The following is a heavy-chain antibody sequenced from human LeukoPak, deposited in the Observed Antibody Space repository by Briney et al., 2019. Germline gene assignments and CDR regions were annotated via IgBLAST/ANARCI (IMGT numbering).Heavy chain of an antibody. CDR2: IYYSGST. D-gene: IGHD4-17*01. V-gene: IGHV4-59*08. CDR3: ARTTVTRGYYYGMDV. J-gene: IGHJ6*02. CDR1: GGSISSYY. Sequence: SETLSLTRTVSGGSISSYYWSWIRQPPGKGLEWIGYIYYSGSTNYNPSLKSRVTISVDTSKNQFSLKLSSVTAADTAVYYCARTTVTRGYYYGMDVWGQGTTVTVSS.